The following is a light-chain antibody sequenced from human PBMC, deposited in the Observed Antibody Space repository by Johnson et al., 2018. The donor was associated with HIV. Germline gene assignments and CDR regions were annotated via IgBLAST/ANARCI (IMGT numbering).Light chain of an antibody. V-gene: IGLV1-51*01. CDR2: DNN. CDR3: GTWDSSLSQGV. CDR1: SSNIGNNY. J-gene: IGLJ1*01. Sequence: QSVLTQPPSVSAAPGQKVTISCSGSSSNIGNNYVSWYQQLPGTAPKFLIYDNNKRPSGIPDRFSGSKSGTSATLGITGLQTGDEADYYCGTWDSSLSQGVFGTGTKVIVL.